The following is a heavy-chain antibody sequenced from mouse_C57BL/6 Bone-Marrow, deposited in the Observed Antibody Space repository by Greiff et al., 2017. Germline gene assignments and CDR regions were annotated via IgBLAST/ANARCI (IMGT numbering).Heavy chain of an antibody. V-gene: IGHV14-3*01. CDR1: GFTIKNTY. J-gene: IGHJ2*01. CDR3: ARSTSYFDY. Sequence: VQLQQSVAELVRPGASVKLSCTASGFTIKNTYMHWVKQRPEQGLEWIGRIDPANGNTKYAPKFQGKATITADTSSNTAYLQLSSLTSEDTAIYYCARSTSYFDYWGQGTTLTVSS. CDR2: IDPANGNT.